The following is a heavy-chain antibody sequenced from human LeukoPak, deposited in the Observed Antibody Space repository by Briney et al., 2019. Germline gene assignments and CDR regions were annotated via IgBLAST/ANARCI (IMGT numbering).Heavy chain of an antibody. CDR1: GGSISSYY. CDR2: IYYSGST. V-gene: IGHV4-59*01. CDR3: AREPRGILDP. J-gene: IGHJ5*02. Sequence: SETLSLTCSVSGGSISSYYWSWIRRPPGKGLEWIGYIYYSGSTNYNPSLKSRVTISVDTSKNQFSLKLSSVTAADTAVYYCAREPRGILDPWGQGTLVTVSS. D-gene: IGHD3-10*01.